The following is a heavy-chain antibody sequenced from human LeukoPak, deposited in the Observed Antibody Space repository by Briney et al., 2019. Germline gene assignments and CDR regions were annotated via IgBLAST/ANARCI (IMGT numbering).Heavy chain of an antibody. CDR1: GGSFSGYY. CDR3: ASGGFDY. CDR2: INHSGST. Sequence: PSETLSLTCAVYGGSFSGYYWSWIRPPPGKGLEWIGEINHSGSTNYNPSLKGRVTISVDTPKNQFSLKLSSVTAADTAVYYCASGGFDYWGQGTLVTVSS. J-gene: IGHJ4*02. V-gene: IGHV4-34*01.